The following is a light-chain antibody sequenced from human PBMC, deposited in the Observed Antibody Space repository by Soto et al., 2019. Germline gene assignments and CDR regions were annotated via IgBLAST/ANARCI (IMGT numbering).Light chain of an antibody. Sequence: EIVMTQSPATLSVSPGERAALSCRASQSVSSKVAWYQQKPGQAPRLLVFGASTRAAGVPARFSGSGSGTEFTLTISSLQSEDFAIYYCQQYKNWPPITFGQGTRLEIK. J-gene: IGKJ5*01. V-gene: IGKV3-15*01. CDR3: QQYKNWPPIT. CDR1: QSVSSK. CDR2: GAS.